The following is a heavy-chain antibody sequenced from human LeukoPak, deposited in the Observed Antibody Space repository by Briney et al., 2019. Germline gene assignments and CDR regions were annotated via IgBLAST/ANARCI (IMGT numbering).Heavy chain of an antibody. V-gene: IGHV3-23*01. D-gene: IGHD1/OR15-1a*01. CDR1: GFTFSSYA. CDR3: ARSAYGWTEQFDF. CDR2: ISGSGGST. Sequence: GGSLRLSCAASGFTFSSYAMGWVRQAPGKGLEWVSTISGSGGSTYYADSVRGRFTISRDNSKNTLYLQMSSLRVEDTAVYFCARSAYGWTEQFDFWGQGTLVTVSS. J-gene: IGHJ4*02.